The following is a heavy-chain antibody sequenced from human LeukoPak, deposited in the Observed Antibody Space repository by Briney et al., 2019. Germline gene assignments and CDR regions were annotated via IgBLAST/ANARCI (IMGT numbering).Heavy chain of an antibody. D-gene: IGHD2-8*01. CDR1: GGSISSYY. J-gene: IGHJ5*02. V-gene: IGHV4-59*01. CDR2: IYYSGST. Sequence: SETLSLTCAVSGGSISSYYWSWIRQPPGKGLEWIGYIYYSGSTNYNPSLKSRVTISVDTSKNQFSLRLSSVTAADTAVYYCVKNSNGPIWFDPWGQGTLVTVS. CDR3: VKNSNGPIWFDP.